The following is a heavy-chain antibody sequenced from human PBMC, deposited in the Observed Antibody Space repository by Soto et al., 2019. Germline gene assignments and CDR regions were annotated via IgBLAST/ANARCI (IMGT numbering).Heavy chain of an antibody. J-gene: IGHJ4*02. V-gene: IGHV3-21*01. Sequence: GGSLRLSCAASGFTFSSFSMNWVRQAPGKGLEWVSSISSSSSYIYYADSVKGRSTISRDNAKNSLSLPINSLRAEDTAVYYCASELNRYAMLVGTTLCFDYWGQGTLVTVSS. CDR2: ISSSSSYI. CDR3: ASELNRYAMLVGTTLCFDY. D-gene: IGHD3-22*01. CDR1: GFTFSSFS.